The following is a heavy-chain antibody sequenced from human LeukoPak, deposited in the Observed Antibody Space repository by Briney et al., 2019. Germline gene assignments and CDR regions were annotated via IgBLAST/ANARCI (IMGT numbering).Heavy chain of an antibody. Sequence: GGSLRLSCAASGFTFDDYVMSWVRQAPGKGLEWVSGIDWNGGSTGYADSVKGRFTISRDNAKNSLYLQMNSLRAEDTALYYCTRVYYYDSSGYYYSGGVFDYWGQGTLVTVSS. D-gene: IGHD3-22*01. CDR1: GFTFDDYV. J-gene: IGHJ4*02. CDR2: IDWNGGST. V-gene: IGHV3-20*04. CDR3: TRVYYYDSSGYYYSGGVFDY.